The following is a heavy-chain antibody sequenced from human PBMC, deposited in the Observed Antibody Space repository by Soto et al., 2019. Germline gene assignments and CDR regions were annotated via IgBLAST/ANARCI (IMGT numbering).Heavy chain of an antibody. J-gene: IGHJ4*02. D-gene: IGHD5-18*01. CDR1: VDSVSSDNYY. CDR3: ARDIRGYSRAFDY. V-gene: IGHV4-61*01. Sequence: LXLTCTVSVDSVSSDNYYWTWIRQPPGKGLEWIGYIYSSGSTNYNPSLKSRVTISVDTSRNQFSLKLTSVTAADTAVYYCARDIRGYSRAFDYWGQGTLVTASS. CDR2: IYSSGST.